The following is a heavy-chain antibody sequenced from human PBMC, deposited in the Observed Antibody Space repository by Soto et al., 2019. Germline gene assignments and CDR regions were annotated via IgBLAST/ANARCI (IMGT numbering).Heavy chain of an antibody. Sequence: GGALRLSCAASGFTFSSYGMHWVRQAPGKGLEWVAAISYDGSNKNYADSVKGRFTISRDNSKNTLYLQMNSLRAEDTAVYYCANDRITIFGVVSNYYYYGMAVWGQGT. D-gene: IGHD3-3*01. J-gene: IGHJ6*02. CDR1: GFTFSSYG. CDR2: ISYDGSNK. CDR3: ANDRITIFGVVSNYYYYGMAV. V-gene: IGHV3-30*18.